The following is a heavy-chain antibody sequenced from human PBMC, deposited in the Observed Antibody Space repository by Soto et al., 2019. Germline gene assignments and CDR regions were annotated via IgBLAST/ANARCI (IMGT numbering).Heavy chain of an antibody. Sequence: QVQLVQSGAEVKKPGASVKVSCKASGYTFTSYAMHWVRQAPGQRLEWMGWINAGNGNTKYSQKFHGRVTITRDTSASTAYMELSSLRSEDTAVYYCARSAITIFGVAILGDYWGQGTLVTVSS. CDR2: INAGNGNT. D-gene: IGHD3-3*01. J-gene: IGHJ4*02. CDR3: ARSAITIFGVAILGDY. V-gene: IGHV1-3*01. CDR1: GYTFTSYA.